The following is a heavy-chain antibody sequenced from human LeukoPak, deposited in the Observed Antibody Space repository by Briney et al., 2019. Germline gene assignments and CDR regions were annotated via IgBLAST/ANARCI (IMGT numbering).Heavy chain of an antibody. J-gene: IGHJ3*02. CDR1: GGTFSSYA. CDR2: IIPIFGTA. V-gene: IGHV1-69*05. CDR3: AREKKRITIFGVVPDAFDI. Sequence: SVKVSCKASGGTFSSYAISWVRQAPGQGLEWMGGIIPIFGTANYAQKFQGRVTITTDESTSTAYMELSSLRSEDTAVYYCAREKKRITIFGVVPDAFDIWSQGTMVTVSS. D-gene: IGHD3-3*01.